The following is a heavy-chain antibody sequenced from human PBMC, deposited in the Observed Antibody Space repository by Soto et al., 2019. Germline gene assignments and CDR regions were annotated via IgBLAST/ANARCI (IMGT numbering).Heavy chain of an antibody. V-gene: IGHV5-51*01. J-gene: IGHJ6*02. CDR3: AGGGVRGVITRTRDYYGMDV. D-gene: IGHD3-10*01. CDR1: GYSFSTYW. Sequence: GESLKISCKGSGYSFSTYWIGWVRQMPGKGLEWMGMIYPGDSDTKYSPSFQGQVTISADKSISTAYLQWSSPKASDTAMYYCAGGGVRGVITRTRDYYGMDVWGHATTVTVSS. CDR2: IYPGDSDT.